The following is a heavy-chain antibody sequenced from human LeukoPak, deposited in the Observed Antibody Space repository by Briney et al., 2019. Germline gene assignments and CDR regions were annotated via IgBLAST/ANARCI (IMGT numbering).Heavy chain of an antibody. J-gene: IGHJ5*02. CDR1: GYTFTGYY. CDR3: ARGWGFDYYGSGSYRYNWFDP. Sequence: GASVKVSCKASGYTFTGYYMHWVRQAPGQGLEWMGWINPNSGGTNYAQKFQGRVTMTRDTSISTAYMELSRLRSDDTAVYYCARGWGFDYYGSGSYRYNWFDPWGQGTLVTVSS. V-gene: IGHV1-2*02. D-gene: IGHD3-10*01. CDR2: INPNSGGT.